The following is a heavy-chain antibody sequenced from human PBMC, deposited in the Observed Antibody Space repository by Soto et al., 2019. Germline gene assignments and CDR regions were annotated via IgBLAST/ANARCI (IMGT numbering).Heavy chain of an antibody. Sequence: AAVKVSCKAAGGTFSSYAISWVRQAPGQGLEWMGGIIPIFGTANYAQKFQGRVTITADESTSTAYMELSSLRSEDTAVYYCAMVYSSRPGESDYWCQGALVTVSS. J-gene: IGHJ4*02. CDR3: AMVYSSRPGESDY. D-gene: IGHD6-13*01. CDR1: GGTFSSYA. V-gene: IGHV1-69*13. CDR2: IIPIFGTA.